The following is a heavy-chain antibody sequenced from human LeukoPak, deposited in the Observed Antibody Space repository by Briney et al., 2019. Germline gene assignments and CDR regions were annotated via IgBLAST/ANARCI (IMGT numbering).Heavy chain of an antibody. CDR3: ARDLVSYSSDY. Sequence: GGSLRLSCAASGFTFSRYWMNWVRQAPGKGLEWVSSISSSSSYIYYADSVKGRFTISRDNAKNSLYLQMNSLRAEDTAVYYCARDLVSYSSDYWGQGTLVTVSS. CDR2: ISSSSSYI. D-gene: IGHD6-13*01. V-gene: IGHV3-21*01. CDR1: GFTFSRYW. J-gene: IGHJ4*02.